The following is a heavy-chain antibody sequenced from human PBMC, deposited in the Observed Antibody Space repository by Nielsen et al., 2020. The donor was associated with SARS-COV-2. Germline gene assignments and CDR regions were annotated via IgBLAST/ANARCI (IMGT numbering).Heavy chain of an antibody. Sequence: SETLSLTCTVSGYSISSGYYWGWIRQPPGKGLEWIGSIYHSGSTYYNPSLKSRVTISVDTSKNQFSLKLSSVTAADTAVYYRARERYGSGSYFAAIWDYWGQGTLVTVSS. CDR1: GYSISSGYY. V-gene: IGHV4-38-2*02. CDR2: IYHSGST. J-gene: IGHJ4*02. CDR3: ARERYGSGSYFAAIWDY. D-gene: IGHD3-10*01.